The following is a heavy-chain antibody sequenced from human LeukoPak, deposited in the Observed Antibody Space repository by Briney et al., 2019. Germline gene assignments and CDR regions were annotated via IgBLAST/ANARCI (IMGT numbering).Heavy chain of an antibody. CDR1: GSSISSGYYY. V-gene: IGHV4-38-2*02. Sequence: SETLSLTCTVSGSSISSGYYYWGWIRQPPGKGLEWIGSMYHTGSTYYNPSLKSRVAISVDTSKNQFSLKLSSVTAADTAVYYCAREVAAAGYPSFDYWGQGTLVTVSS. CDR3: AREVAAAGYPSFDY. CDR2: MYHTGST. D-gene: IGHD6-13*01. J-gene: IGHJ4*02.